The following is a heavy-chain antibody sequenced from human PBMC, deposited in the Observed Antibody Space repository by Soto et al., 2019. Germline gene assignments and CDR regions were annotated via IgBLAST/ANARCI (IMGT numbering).Heavy chain of an antibody. D-gene: IGHD3-10*01. CDR2: ISAYNGNT. CDR1: GYTFTSYG. V-gene: IGHV1-18*01. J-gene: IGHJ3*02. Sequence: ASVNLSCIAFGYTFTSYGISWVRQAPGQGLEWMGWISAYNGNTNYAQKLQGRVTMTTDTSTSTAYMELRSLRSDDTAVYYCARSRGRSKYAFDIWGQGTMVTVSS. CDR3: ARSRGRSKYAFDI.